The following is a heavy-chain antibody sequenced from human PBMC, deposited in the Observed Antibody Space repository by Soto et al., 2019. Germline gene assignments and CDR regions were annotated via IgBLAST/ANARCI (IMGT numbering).Heavy chain of an antibody. CDR2: IRQDGSEK. CDR3: ARGDYHDNSGPFSDAFDV. Sequence: SLRLSCAASGFTFSTYWMSWVRQTPGKGLKWVANIRQDGSEKWYVDSVKGRFIISRDNAKKSLFLQMNSLRVEDTAVYYCARGDYHDNSGPFSDAFDVWGQGTMVTVSS. D-gene: IGHD3-22*01. CDR1: GFTFSTYW. V-gene: IGHV3-7*04. J-gene: IGHJ3*01.